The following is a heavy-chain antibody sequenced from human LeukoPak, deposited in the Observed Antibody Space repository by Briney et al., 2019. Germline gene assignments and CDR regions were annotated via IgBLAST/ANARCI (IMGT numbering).Heavy chain of an antibody. CDR2: INHSGST. CDR3: ARHVVEYYDFWSGYYEGNWFDP. Sequence: SETLSLTCTVSSVSTSVAYWGWIRQPPGKGLEWIGEINHSGSTNYNPSLKSRVTISVDTSKNQFSLKLSSVTAADTAVYYCARHVVEYYDFWSGYYEGNWFDPWGQGTLVTVSS. J-gene: IGHJ5*02. CDR1: SVSTSVAY. V-gene: IGHV4-34*01. D-gene: IGHD3-3*01.